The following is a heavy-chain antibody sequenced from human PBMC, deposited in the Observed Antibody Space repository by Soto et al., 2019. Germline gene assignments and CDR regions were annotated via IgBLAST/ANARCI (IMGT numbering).Heavy chain of an antibody. D-gene: IGHD5-12*01. V-gene: IGHV4-39*01. CDR3: ARHRVPSLYDPLPGYFDY. CDR1: GGSISNSSYY. Sequence: QLQLKESGPRLVKPSETLSLTCTVSGGSISNSSYYWAWIRQPPGKGLEWIGSISYSGSTYFTSSLKSRVATSIDTSTSQFSLRLNSLTATDTAIYYCARHRVPSLYDPLPGYFDYWVHGTLVTVS. CDR2: ISYSGST. J-gene: IGHJ4*01.